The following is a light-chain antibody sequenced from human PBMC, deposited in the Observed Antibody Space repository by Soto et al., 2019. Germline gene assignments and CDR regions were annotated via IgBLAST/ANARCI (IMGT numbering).Light chain of an antibody. J-gene: IGKJ1*01. V-gene: IGKV1-5*03. CDR3: QHYNSYSEA. CDR2: KAS. CDR1: QTISSW. Sequence: IQMTQSPYTGSGSLGDRDTITFRASQTISSWLAWYQQKPGKAPKLLIYKASTLKSGVPSRFSGSGSGTEFTLTISSLQPDDFATYYCQHYNSYSEAFGQGSKVDI.